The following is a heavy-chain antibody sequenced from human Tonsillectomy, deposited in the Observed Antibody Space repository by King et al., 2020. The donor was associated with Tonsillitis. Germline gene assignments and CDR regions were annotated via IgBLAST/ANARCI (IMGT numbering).Heavy chain of an antibody. J-gene: IGHJ5*02. CDR1: GGSISRYY. CDR2: IDYSGST. CDR3: ARDFGAFWSGNWFDP. Sequence: VQLQESGPGLVKPSETLSLTCIVSGGSISRYYWSWIRQSPGTGLEWIGYIDYSGSTNYHPSLKSRVTITVDTPKNTFSLKVSSVTAADTAVYFCARDFGAFWSGNWFDPWGQGTLVTVSS. V-gene: IGHV4-59*01. D-gene: IGHD3-3*01.